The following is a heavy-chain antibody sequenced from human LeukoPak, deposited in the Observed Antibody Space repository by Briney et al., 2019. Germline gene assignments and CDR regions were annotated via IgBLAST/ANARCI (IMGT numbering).Heavy chain of an antibody. CDR1: GFTFSSYG. D-gene: IGHD6-6*01. CDR2: IKQDGSEK. Sequence: GGSLRLSCAASGFTFSSYGMHWVRQAPGKGLEWVANIKQDGSEKYYVDSVKGRFTISRDNAKNSLYLQMNSLRAEDTAVYYCARVRSSGVGWGQGTLVTVSS. V-gene: IGHV3-7*01. J-gene: IGHJ4*02. CDR3: ARVRSSGVG.